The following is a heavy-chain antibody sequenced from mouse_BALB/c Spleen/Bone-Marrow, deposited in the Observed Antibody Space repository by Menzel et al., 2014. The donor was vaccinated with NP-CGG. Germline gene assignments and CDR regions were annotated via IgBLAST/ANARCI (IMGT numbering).Heavy chain of an antibody. D-gene: IGHD1-1*02. CDR2: INPKNGGT. CDR1: GYTFTEYT. V-gene: IGHV1-18*01. Sequence: EVQLQQSGPELVKPGASVKISCKTSGYTFTEYTIHWVKQSHGKSLEWIGGINPKNGGTTYKQKFKGKATLTVDESSSTAYMELRSLTSEDSAVYYCARDWYYYGSSSSWFAHWGQGTLVTVSA. J-gene: IGHJ3*01. CDR3: ARDWYYYGSSSSWFAH.